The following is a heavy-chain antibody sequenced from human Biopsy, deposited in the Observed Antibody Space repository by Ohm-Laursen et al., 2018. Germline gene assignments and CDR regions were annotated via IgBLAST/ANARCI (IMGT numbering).Heavy chain of an antibody. J-gene: IGHJ4*02. CDR2: INPNGGDT. Sequence: GASVKVSCKASGCTFTGHYMHWVRQAPGQGLEWMGWINPNGGDTNYAQKFQGRVTMTTDTSVSTAYMELSRLTFDDTAVYYCARASMIRGVMDVDYWGQGTLVIVSS. D-gene: IGHD3-10*01. V-gene: IGHV1-2*02. CDR1: GCTFTGHY. CDR3: ARASMIRGVMDVDY.